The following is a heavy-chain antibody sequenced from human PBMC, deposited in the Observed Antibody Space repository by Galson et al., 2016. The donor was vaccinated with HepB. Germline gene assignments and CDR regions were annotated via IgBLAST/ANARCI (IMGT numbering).Heavy chain of an antibody. Sequence: QSGAEVKQPGAAVKVSCKASGYTFTNYGISWVRQAPGQGLEWMGWISAYTGNTNSVQKLQGRLTMTRDTSTSTAYMELRSLKSDDTAVYYCARDRSPSDYWGQGTLVTVSS. J-gene: IGHJ4*02. CDR3: ARDRSPSDY. CDR1: GYTFTNYG. CDR2: ISAYTGNT. V-gene: IGHV1-18*01. D-gene: IGHD1-26*01.